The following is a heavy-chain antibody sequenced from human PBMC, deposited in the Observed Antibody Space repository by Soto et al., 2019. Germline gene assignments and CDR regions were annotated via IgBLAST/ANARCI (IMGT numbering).Heavy chain of an antibody. Sequence: QVQLVQSGAEVKKPGASVKVSCKASGYTFTSYDINWVRQATGQGLEWMGWMNPNSGNTGYAQKFQGRVTLTRNTSISTAYVELSSLRSEDPAVYYCARLSAMVRYYDYGMDVWGQGTTVTVSS. CDR2: MNPNSGNT. V-gene: IGHV1-8*01. CDR3: ARLSAMVRYYDYGMDV. J-gene: IGHJ6*02. CDR1: GYTFTSYD. D-gene: IGHD5-18*01.